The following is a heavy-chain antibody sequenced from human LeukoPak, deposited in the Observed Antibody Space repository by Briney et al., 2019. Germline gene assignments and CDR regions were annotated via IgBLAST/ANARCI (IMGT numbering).Heavy chain of an antibody. CDR3: AREGYSSGWYPTYYFDY. D-gene: IGHD6-19*01. V-gene: IGHV3-21*01. Sequence: TGGSLRLSCAASGFTFSSYSMNWVRQAPGKGLEWVSSISSSSSYIYYADSVKGRFTISRGNAKNSLYLQMNSLRAEDTAVYYCAREGYSSGWYPTYYFDYWGQGTLVTVSS. J-gene: IGHJ4*02. CDR2: ISSSSSYI. CDR1: GFTFSSYS.